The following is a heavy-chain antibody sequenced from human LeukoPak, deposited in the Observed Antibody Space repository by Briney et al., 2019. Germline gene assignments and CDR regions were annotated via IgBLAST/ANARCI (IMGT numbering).Heavy chain of an antibody. D-gene: IGHD3-10*01. CDR3: ARHRSKSGAWFDP. Sequence: PSETLSLTCTVSGGSISSYFWSWIRQPPGKGLEWIGYIFYSGSTNYNPSLKSRVTISVDTSKNQFSLKLSSVTAADTAVYYCARHRSKSGAWFDPWGQGTLVTVSS. V-gene: IGHV4-59*08. CDR2: IFYSGST. CDR1: GGSISSYF. J-gene: IGHJ5*02.